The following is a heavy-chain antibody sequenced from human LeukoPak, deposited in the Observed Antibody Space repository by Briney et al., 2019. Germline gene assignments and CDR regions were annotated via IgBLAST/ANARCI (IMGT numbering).Heavy chain of an antibody. V-gene: IGHV5-51*01. CDR1: GYTFTSHW. Sequence: GESLKISCKGSGYTFTSHWIGWVRQMPGKGLEWMGNIYPGDSQPGDSDPKYSPSFQGQVTISADKSISTAYLQWSSLKASDTAMYYCARLEAGAYCGGDCVRRAFDIWGQGTMVTVSS. D-gene: IGHD2-21*02. CDR3: ARLEAGAYCGGDCVRRAFDI. J-gene: IGHJ3*02. CDR2: IYPGDSQPGDSDP.